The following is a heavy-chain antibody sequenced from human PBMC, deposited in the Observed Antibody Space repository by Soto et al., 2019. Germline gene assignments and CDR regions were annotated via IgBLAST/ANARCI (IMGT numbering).Heavy chain of an antibody. CDR1: GYTFTSYD. D-gene: IGHD4-17*01. J-gene: IGHJ4*02. V-gene: IGHV1-8*01. CDR2: MNPNSGNT. CDR3: TRVGGYYGDYPNFDY. Sequence: GASVQFSCKASGYTFTSYDINWVRQATGQGLEWMGWMNPNSGNTGYAQKFQGRVTMTRNTSISTAYMELSSLRSEDTAVYYCTRVGGYYGDYPNFDYWGPGTLVTVSS.